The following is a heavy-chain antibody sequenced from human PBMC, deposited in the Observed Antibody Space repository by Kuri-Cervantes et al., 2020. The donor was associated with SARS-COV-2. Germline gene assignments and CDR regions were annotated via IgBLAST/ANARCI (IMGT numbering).Heavy chain of an antibody. D-gene: IGHD3-22*01. CDR1: ETTFPNYD. J-gene: IGHJ5*02. CDR3: AREPELRYYYDSSGYPENWFDP. Sequence: ASVKVSCKAPETTFPNYDINWVRQATGQGLEWMGMVKTNSGNTLYAQFFQGRVTTTRDTSTSTVYMELSSLRSDDTAVYYCAREPELRYYYDSSGYPENWFDPWGQGTLVTVSS. V-gene: IGHV1-8*01. CDR2: VKTNSGNT.